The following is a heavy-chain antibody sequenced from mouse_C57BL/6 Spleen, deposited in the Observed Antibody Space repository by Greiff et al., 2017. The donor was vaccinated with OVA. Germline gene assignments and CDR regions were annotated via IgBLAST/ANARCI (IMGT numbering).Heavy chain of an antibody. CDR1: GYAFSSYW. CDR2: IFPGDGDT. J-gene: IGHJ2*01. V-gene: IGHV1-80*01. D-gene: IGHD3-2*02. CDR3: ARGRQLRYFDY. Sequence: VQLQQSGAELVKPGASVKISCKASGYAFSSYWMNWVKQRPGKGLEWIGQIFPGDGDTNYNGKFKGKATLTADKSSSTAFMKLRSLTSEDSAVYFCARGRQLRYFDYWGQGTTLTVSS.